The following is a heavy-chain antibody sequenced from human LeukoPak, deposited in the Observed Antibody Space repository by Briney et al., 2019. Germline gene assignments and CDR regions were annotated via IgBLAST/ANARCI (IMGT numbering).Heavy chain of an antibody. J-gene: IGHJ4*02. CDR3: ANQTPTYSNTFDY. Sequence: SETLSLTCAVSGYSISSGYYWGWIRQPPGKGLEWIGSIYHSGSTYYNPSLKSRVTISVDTSRNQFSLTLSSVPAADTALYYCANQTPTYSNTFDYWGQGTLVTVSS. CDR1: GYSISSGYY. CDR2: IYHSGST. D-gene: IGHD4-11*01. V-gene: IGHV4-38-2*01.